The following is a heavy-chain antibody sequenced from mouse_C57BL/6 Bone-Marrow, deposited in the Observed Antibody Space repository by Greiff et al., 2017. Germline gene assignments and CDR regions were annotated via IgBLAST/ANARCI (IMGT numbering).Heavy chain of an antibody. CDR2: IYPGGGYT. Sequence: QVQLQQSGAELVRPGTSVKMSCKASGYTFTNYWIGWAKQRPGHGLEWIGDIYPGGGYTNYNEKFKGKATLTADKSSSTAYMQFSSLTSEDSAIYYCARNYGSRNWYFDVWGTGTTVTVSS. J-gene: IGHJ1*03. D-gene: IGHD1-1*01. V-gene: IGHV1-63*01. CDR3: ARNYGSRNWYFDV. CDR1: GYTFTNYW.